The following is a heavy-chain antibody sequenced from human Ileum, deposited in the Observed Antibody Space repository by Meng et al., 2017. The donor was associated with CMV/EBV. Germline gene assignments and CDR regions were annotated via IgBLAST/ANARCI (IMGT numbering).Heavy chain of an antibody. V-gene: IGHV4-34*01. CDR2: ISHSGIT. CDR3: ARSRVYWYFDL. Sequence: VDLQQWGAGLLNPSETLSPTCAFYGGSFSDYYWSWIRQPPGKGLEWIGEISHSGITNYNPSLKSRVTISIDTSKKQFSLKLSSVTAADTAVYYCARSRVYWYFDLWGRGTLVTVSS. CDR1: GGSFSDYY. J-gene: IGHJ2*01.